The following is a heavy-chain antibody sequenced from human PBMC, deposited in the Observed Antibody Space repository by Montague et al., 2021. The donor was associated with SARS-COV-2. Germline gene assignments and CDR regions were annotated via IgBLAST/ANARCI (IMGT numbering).Heavy chain of an antibody. J-gene: IGHJ6*02. V-gene: IGHV3-48*03. CDR3: ARPYYYYGMDV. CDR1: GFTFSSYE. CDR2: ISSSGSTI. Sequence: SLSLSCAASGFTFSSYEMNWVRQAPGKGLEWVSYISSSGSTIYYADSVKGRFTISRDNAKNSLYLQMNSLRAEDTAVYYCARPYYYYGMDVWGQGTTVTVSS.